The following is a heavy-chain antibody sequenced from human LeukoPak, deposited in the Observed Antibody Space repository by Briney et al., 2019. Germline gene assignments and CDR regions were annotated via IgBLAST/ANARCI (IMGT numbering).Heavy chain of an antibody. CDR1: GASMKSNNW. CDR2: ISHSGST. J-gene: IGHJ4*02. V-gene: IGHV4-4*02. CDR3: ARDGDGSGWRGYI. D-gene: IGHD3-10*01. Sequence: SETLSLTCAVSGASMKSNNWWTWVRQPLGKGLEWIGEISHSGSTNYNPSLKSRVTISIDKSNNQFSLRLSSVTAADTAVYYCARDGDGSGWRGYIWGQGTLVTVSS.